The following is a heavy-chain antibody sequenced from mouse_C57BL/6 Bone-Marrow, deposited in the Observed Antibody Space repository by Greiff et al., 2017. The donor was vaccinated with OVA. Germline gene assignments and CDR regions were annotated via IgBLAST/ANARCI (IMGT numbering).Heavy chain of an antibody. Sequence: QVQLKESGPELVKPGASVKISCKASGYAFSSSWMNWVKQRPGKGLEWIGRIYPGDGDTNYNGKFKGKATLTADTSSSTAYMQLSSLTSEDSAVYFCARRGETGTIDYWGQGTTLTVSS. CDR1: GYAFSSSW. J-gene: IGHJ2*01. V-gene: IGHV1-82*01. CDR2: IYPGDGDT. D-gene: IGHD4-1*01. CDR3: ARRGETGTIDY.